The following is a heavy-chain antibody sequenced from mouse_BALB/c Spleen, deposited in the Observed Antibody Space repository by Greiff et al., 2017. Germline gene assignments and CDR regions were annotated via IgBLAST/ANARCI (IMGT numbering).Heavy chain of an antibody. CDR1: GYTLSSYW. CDR3: ARDLRAYYAMDY. D-gene: IGHD1-1*01. V-gene: IGHV1-9*01. CDR2: ILPGSGST. J-gene: IGHJ4*01. Sequence: QVQLKESGAELMKPGASVTISCKATGYTLSSYWVEWVKQRPGHGLEWIGEILPGSGSTNYNEKFKGKATFTADTSSNTAYMQLSSLTSEDSAVYYCARDLRAYYAMDYWGQGTSVTVSS.